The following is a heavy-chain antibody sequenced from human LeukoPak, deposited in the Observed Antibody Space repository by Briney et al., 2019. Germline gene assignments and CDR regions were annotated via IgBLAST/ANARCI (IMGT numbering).Heavy chain of an antibody. Sequence: GGSLRLSCAASGFTFSTYWMNWVRQAPGKGLEWVAIIKQDGSEKYYVNSVKGRFTISRDNAKNSLYLQMNSLRAEDTAVYYCARSPMVRGIIAHFDYWGQGALVTVSS. CDR3: ARSPMVRGIIAHFDY. V-gene: IGHV3-7*01. CDR2: IKQDGSEK. CDR1: GFTFSTYW. J-gene: IGHJ4*02. D-gene: IGHD3-10*01.